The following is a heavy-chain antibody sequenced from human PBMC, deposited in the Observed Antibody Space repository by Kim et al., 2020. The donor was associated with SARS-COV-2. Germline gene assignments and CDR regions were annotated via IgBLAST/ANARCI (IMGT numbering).Heavy chain of an antibody. V-gene: IGHV4-39*01. CDR3: ARLAGSSWYAYYGMDV. CDR2: IYYSGNT. J-gene: IGHJ6*02. CDR1: GGSISSRSYY. D-gene: IGHD6-13*01. Sequence: SETLSLTCTVSGGSISSRSYYWGWIRQSPGKGLECIGSIYYSGNTYYNPSLKSRVTIFVDTSKNQFSLKLTSVTAADTAVYYCARLAGSSWYAYYGMDVWGQGTTVTVSS.